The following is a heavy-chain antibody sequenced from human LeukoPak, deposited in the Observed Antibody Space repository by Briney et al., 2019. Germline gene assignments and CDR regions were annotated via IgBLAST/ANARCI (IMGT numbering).Heavy chain of an antibody. CDR1: GGSISSGSYY. D-gene: IGHD6-19*01. V-gene: IGHV4-31*03. Sequence: SETLSLTCTVSGGSISSGSYYWSWIRQHPGKGLEWIGYIYYSGSTYYNPSLKSRVTISVDTSKNQFSLKLSSVTAADTAVYYCARDVDSSGWFDYWGQGTLVTVSS. J-gene: IGHJ4*02. CDR2: IYYSGST. CDR3: ARDVDSSGWFDY.